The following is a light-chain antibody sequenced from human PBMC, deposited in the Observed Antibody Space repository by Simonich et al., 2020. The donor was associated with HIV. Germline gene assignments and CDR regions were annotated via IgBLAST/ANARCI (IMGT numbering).Light chain of an antibody. Sequence: DVVMTQSPLSLPVTLGQPASISCRSSQSLGHSDRNTYLNWFQQRPGQSPRRLIYKVSNRDAGVPDRFSGSGSDTYFTLKISRVEAEDVGIYYCMQGTLWWTFGQGTKVEIK. CDR1: QSLGHSDRNTY. J-gene: IGKJ1*01. V-gene: IGKV2-30*02. CDR2: KVS. CDR3: MQGTLWWT.